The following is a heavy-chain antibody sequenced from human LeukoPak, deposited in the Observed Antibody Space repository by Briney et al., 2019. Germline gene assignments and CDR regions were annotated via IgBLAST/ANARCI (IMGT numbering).Heavy chain of an antibody. CDR3: VREEFYGSSGYYDY. Sequence: SQTLSLTCAISGDNVSSNTAAWNWIRQSPSRGLEWLGRTYYRSKWYNDYAASVKSRITINPETSKNQFSLQLNSVTPEDTAVYYCVREEFYGSSGYYDYWGQGNLVTVSS. J-gene: IGHJ4*02. V-gene: IGHV6-1*01. CDR2: TYYRSKWYN. CDR1: GDNVSSNTAA. D-gene: IGHD3-22*01.